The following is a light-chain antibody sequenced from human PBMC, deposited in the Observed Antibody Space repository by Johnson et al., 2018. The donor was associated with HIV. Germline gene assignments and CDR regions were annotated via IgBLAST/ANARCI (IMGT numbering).Light chain of an antibody. V-gene: IGLV1-51*01. CDR3: ETWDSSLSGV. CDR1: SSNIGNNY. J-gene: IGLJ1*01. CDR2: DND. Sequence: HSVLTQPPSVSAAPGQKVTISCSGSSSNIGNNYVSWYQQVTGTAPKLLIYDNDKRPSGIPDRFSGSKSGTSATLGITGLQTGDEADYYCETWDSSLSGVFGSGTKVTVL.